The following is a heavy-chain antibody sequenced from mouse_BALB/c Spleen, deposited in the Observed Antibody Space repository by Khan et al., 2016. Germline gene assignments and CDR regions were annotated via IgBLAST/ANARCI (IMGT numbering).Heavy chain of an antibody. CDR2: ILPGTDST. CDR3: ARGAS. V-gene: IGHV1-9*01. Sequence: VQLQESGAELMKPGASVKISCKASGYTFSRYWIEWIKARPGHGLEWIGEILPGTDSTNYNDKFKGKAAFTAESSSSTAYIQLNSLTSEDSSVYYCARGASWGQGTLVTVSA. J-gene: IGHJ3*01. CDR1: GYTFSRYW.